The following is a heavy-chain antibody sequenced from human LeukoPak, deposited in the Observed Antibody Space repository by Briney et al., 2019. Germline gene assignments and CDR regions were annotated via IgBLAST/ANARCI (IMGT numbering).Heavy chain of an antibody. J-gene: IGHJ4*02. CDR3: APHPSSGSYYLDY. D-gene: IGHD1-26*01. CDR2: IYHSGST. CDR1: GGSISSGGYS. V-gene: IGHV4-30-2*01. Sequence: SQTRSLTCAVSGGSISSGGYSWSWIRQPPGKGLEWIGYIYHSGSTYYNPSLKSRVTISVARSKNQFSLKLSSVTAADTAVYYCAPHPSSGSYYLDYWGQGTLVTVSS.